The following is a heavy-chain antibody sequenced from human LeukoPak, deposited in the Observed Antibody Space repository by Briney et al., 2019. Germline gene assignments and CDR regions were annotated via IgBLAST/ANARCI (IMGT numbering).Heavy chain of an antibody. D-gene: IGHD3-3*01. CDR2: INPSGGST. Sequence: ASVKVSCKASGYTFTSYYMHWVRQAPGQGLEWMGIINPSGGSTSYAQKFQGRVTMTRDTSTSTVYMELSSLRSEDTAVYYCARGYYDFWSGYYTLDGYYYYYMDVWGKGTTVTVSS. V-gene: IGHV1-46*03. CDR3: ARGYYDFWSGYYTLDGYYYYYMDV. J-gene: IGHJ6*03. CDR1: GYTFTSYY.